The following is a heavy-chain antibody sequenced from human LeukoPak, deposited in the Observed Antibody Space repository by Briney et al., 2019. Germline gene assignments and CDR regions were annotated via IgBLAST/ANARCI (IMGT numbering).Heavy chain of an antibody. Sequence: SETLSLTCAVYGGSFSGYYWSWIRQPPGKGLGWIGEINHSGSTNYNPSLKSRVTISVDTSKNQFSLKLSSVTAADTAVYYCARDPNDFWSGLDYWGQGTLVTVSS. D-gene: IGHD3-3*01. J-gene: IGHJ4*02. CDR3: ARDPNDFWSGLDY. V-gene: IGHV4-34*01. CDR1: GGSFSGYY. CDR2: INHSGST.